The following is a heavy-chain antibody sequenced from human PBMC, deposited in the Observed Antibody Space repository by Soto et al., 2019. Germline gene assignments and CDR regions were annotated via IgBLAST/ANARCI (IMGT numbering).Heavy chain of an antibody. Sequence: ASLKVSCKVSGYTLTELSMHWVRQAPGKGLEWMGGFDPEDGETIYAQKFQGRVTMTEDTSTDTAYMELSSLRSEDTAVYYCATGLTPYYYDSSGYYFDYWGQGTLVTVSS. CDR1: GYTLTELS. J-gene: IGHJ4*02. CDR3: ATGLTPYYYDSSGYYFDY. V-gene: IGHV1-24*01. D-gene: IGHD3-22*01. CDR2: FDPEDGET.